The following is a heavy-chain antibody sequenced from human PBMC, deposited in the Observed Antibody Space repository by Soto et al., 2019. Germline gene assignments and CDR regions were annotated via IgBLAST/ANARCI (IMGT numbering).Heavy chain of an antibody. D-gene: IGHD3-3*01. CDR1: GGTFSSYA. Sequence: QVQLVQSGAEVKKPGSSVKVSCKASGGTFSSYAISWVRQAPGQGLEWMGGIIPIFGTANYAQKFQGRVTITADESTSTAYMELSSLRSEDTAVYYCARDVADRRLEWYYGMDVWGQGTTVTVSS. CDR3: ARDVADRRLEWYYGMDV. V-gene: IGHV1-69*01. J-gene: IGHJ6*02. CDR2: IIPIFGTA.